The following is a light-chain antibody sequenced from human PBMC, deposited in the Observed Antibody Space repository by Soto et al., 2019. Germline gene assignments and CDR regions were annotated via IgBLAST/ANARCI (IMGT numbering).Light chain of an antibody. Sequence: EIVLTQSPGTLSLSPGERATLSCRASQSVSSSYLAWYQQKPGQAPRLVINGASSRATGIPDRFSGSGSGTDFTLTISRLEPEDFAVYYCQQYGTSPPSTFGQWTRLEIK. CDR3: QQYGTSPPST. CDR2: GAS. J-gene: IGKJ5*01. CDR1: QSVSSSY. V-gene: IGKV3-20*01.